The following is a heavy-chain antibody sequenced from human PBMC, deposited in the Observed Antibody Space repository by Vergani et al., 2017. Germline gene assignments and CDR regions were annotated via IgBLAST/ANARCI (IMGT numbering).Heavy chain of an antibody. Sequence: EVQLLESGGGLVQPGGSLRLSCAASGFTFSSYAMSWVRQAPGKGLEWVSAISGSGGSTYYADSVKGRFTISRDNSKNTLYLQMNSLRAEDTAVYYCARVRDGYNYFDYWGQGTLVTVSS. V-gene: IGHV3-23*01. D-gene: IGHD5-24*01. CDR1: GFTFSSYA. CDR2: ISGSGGST. CDR3: ARVRDGYNYFDY. J-gene: IGHJ4*02.